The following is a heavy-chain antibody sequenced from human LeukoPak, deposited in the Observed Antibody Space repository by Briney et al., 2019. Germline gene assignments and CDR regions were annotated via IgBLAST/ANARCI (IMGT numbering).Heavy chain of an antibody. J-gene: IGHJ5*02. CDR3: ARGFEGSGSLKYSHLGFDP. CDR2: INQSGST. V-gene: IGHV4-34*01. CDR1: GGSFSGYY. Sequence: SETLSLTCAVYGGSFSGYYWSWIRQPPGKGREWIGEINQSGSTNYNPSLKSRVTISVDTSKNQFSLKLSSVTAADTAVYYCARGFEGSGSLKYSHLGFDPWGQGTLVTVSS. D-gene: IGHD3-10*01.